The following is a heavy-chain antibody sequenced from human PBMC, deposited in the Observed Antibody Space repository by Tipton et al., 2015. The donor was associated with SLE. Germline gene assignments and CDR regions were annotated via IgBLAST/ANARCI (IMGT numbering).Heavy chain of an antibody. V-gene: IGHV4-38-2*02. CDR1: GYSISSGYS. J-gene: IGHJ4*02. CDR3: ASSQYCSDSSCYSFDY. D-gene: IGHD2-2*02. Sequence: LRLSCTVSGYSISSGYSWGWIRQPPGKGLEWIGSMFHGGSTYYNPSLKSRVTISVDTSKTQFSLKLNSVTAADTAVYHCASSQYCSDSSCYSFDYWGQGTLVTVSS. CDR2: MFHGGST.